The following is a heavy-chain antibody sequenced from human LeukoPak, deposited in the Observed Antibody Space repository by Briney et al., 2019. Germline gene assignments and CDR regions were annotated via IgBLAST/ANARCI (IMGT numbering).Heavy chain of an antibody. CDR3: ARGYKWNYSIFDY. D-gene: IGHD1-7*01. CDR1: GGTFSTYA. Sequence: SVKVSCKASGGTFSTYAISWVRQAPGQGLEWMGGIIPIFGTANYAQKFQGRVTITTDESTSTAYMELSSLRSEDTAVYYCARGYKWNYSIFDYWGQGTLVTVSS. CDR2: IIPIFGTA. V-gene: IGHV1-69*05. J-gene: IGHJ4*02.